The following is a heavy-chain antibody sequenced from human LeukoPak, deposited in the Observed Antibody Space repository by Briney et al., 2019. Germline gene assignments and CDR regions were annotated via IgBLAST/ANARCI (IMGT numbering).Heavy chain of an antibody. Sequence: ASVKVSCKASGYTFTSYDINWVRQATGQGLEWMGWMNPNSGNTGYAQKFQGRVTMTRNTSISTAYMELSSLRSEDTAVYYCARRTTAYGSGSPDAFDIWGQGTMVTVSS. CDR1: GYTFTSYD. V-gene: IGHV1-8*01. D-gene: IGHD3-10*01. J-gene: IGHJ3*02. CDR2: MNPNSGNT. CDR3: ARRTTAYGSGSPDAFDI.